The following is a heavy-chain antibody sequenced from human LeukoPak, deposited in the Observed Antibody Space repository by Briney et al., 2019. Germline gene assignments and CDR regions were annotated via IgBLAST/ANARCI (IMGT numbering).Heavy chain of an antibody. V-gene: IGHV3-23*01. CDR2: ISGSGGST. D-gene: IGHD5-18*01. Sequence: GGSLRLSCAASGFTFSSYAMSWVRQAPGKGLEWASAISGSGGSTYYADSVKGRFTISRDNSKNTLYLQMNSLRAEDTAVYYCAKDEGQLWLRGGDYWGQGTLVTVSS. CDR1: GFTFSSYA. CDR3: AKDEGQLWLRGGDY. J-gene: IGHJ4*02.